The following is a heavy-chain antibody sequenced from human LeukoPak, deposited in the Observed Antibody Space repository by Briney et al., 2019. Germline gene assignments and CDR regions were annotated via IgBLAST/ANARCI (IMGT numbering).Heavy chain of an antibody. CDR2: IIPIFGTA. Sequence: SVKVSCKASGGTFSSYAISWVRQAPGQGLEWTGRIIPIFGTANYAQKFQGRVTITTDESTSTAYMELSSLRSEDTAVYYCASEYCSGGSCFALFDYWGQGTLVTVSS. D-gene: IGHD2-15*01. CDR3: ASEYCSGGSCFALFDY. V-gene: IGHV1-69*05. J-gene: IGHJ4*02. CDR1: GGTFSSYA.